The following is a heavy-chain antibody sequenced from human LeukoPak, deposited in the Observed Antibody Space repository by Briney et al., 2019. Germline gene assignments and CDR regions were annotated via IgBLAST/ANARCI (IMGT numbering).Heavy chain of an antibody. V-gene: IGHV4-59*01. CDR3: ASGYSSSWADY. Sequence: SETLSLTCTGPGGSISSYYWSWLRQPPGKGLEWIGYIYYSGSTNYNPSHKSRVTISVDTSKNQFSLKLSSVTAADTAVYYCASGYSSSWADYWGQGTLVTVSS. CDR2: IYYSGST. D-gene: IGHD6-13*01. CDR1: GGSISSYY. J-gene: IGHJ4*02.